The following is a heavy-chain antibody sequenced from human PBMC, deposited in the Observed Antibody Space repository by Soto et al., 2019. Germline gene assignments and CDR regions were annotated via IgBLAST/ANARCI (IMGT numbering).Heavy chain of an antibody. CDR2: ISAYNGNT. Sequence: QVQLVQSGAEVKKPGASVKVSCKASGYTFTSYGISWVRQAHGQGLEWMGWISAYNGNTNYAQKLQGRVTMTTDTSTSTAYMELRSLRSDDTAVYYCARALALLGTRYYFDYWGQGTLVTVSS. CDR3: ARALALLGTRYYFDY. V-gene: IGHV1-18*01. CDR1: GYTFTSYG. D-gene: IGHD7-27*01. J-gene: IGHJ4*02.